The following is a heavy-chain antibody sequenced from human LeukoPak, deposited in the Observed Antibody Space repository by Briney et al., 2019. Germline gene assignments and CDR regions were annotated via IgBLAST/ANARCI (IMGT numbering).Heavy chain of an antibody. CDR2: ISGSGGST. Sequence: GGSLRLSCAASGFTFSSYAMSWVRQAPGKGLEWVSAISGSGGSTYYADSVKGRFTISRDNSKNTLYLQMNSLRAEDTAVYYCAPRYGIVDKNDYWGQGTLVTVSS. D-gene: IGHD2-15*01. V-gene: IGHV3-23*01. CDR3: APRYGIVDKNDY. CDR1: GFTFSSYA. J-gene: IGHJ4*02.